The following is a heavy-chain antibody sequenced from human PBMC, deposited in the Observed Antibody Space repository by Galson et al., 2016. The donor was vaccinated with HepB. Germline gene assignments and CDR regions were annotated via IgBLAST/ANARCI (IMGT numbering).Heavy chain of an antibody. CDR1: GFIFSNFG. J-gene: IGHJ5*02. D-gene: IGHD1-7*01. Sequence: SLRLSCAASGFIFSNFGMHWVRQAPGKGLEWVAVIWFDGSNKYYADSVKGRLTISRDNSKKTLYLQMNTLRAEDTAIYYCAREEYNWSYHVDIWGQGTLVTVSS. CDR3: AREEYNWSYHVDI. V-gene: IGHV3-33*01. CDR2: IWFDGSNK.